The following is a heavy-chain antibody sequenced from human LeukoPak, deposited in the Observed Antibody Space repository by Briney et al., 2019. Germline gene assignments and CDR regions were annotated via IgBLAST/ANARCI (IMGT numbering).Heavy chain of an antibody. Sequence: GGSLRLSCAASGFTFSSYSMNWVRQAPGKGLEWVSYISSSSGTIYYADSVKGRFTISRDNAKNSLYLQMNSLRAEDTAVYFCARGGFSHGFDVWGQGTVVTVSS. V-gene: IGHV3-48*01. CDR1: GFTFSSYS. J-gene: IGHJ3*01. D-gene: IGHD5-12*01. CDR3: ARGGFSHGFDV. CDR2: ISSSSGTI.